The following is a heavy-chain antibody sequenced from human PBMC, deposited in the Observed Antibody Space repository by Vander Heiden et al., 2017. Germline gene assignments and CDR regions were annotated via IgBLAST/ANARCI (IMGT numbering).Heavy chain of an antibody. Sequence: EVQLVESGGGLVQPGGSLRLSCAASGITFSSYSMNWVRQAPGKGLEWVSYISSSSSTIYYADSVKGRFTISRDNAKNSLYLQMNSLRDEDTAVYYCARGPRWLHSNWFDPWGQGTLVTVSS. V-gene: IGHV3-48*02. CDR3: ARGPRWLHSNWFDP. CDR1: GITFSSYS. D-gene: IGHD5-12*01. J-gene: IGHJ5*02. CDR2: ISSSSSTI.